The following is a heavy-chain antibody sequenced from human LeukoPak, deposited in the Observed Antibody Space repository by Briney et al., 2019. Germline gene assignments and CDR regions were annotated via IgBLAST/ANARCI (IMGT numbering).Heavy chain of an antibody. V-gene: IGHV3-53*01. CDR2: IYSGGST. D-gene: IGHD3-22*01. Sequence: AGGSLRLSCAASGFTVSSNYMSWVRQAPGKGLEWVSVIYSGGSTYYADSVKGRFTISRDNSKNTLYLQMNSPRAEDTAVYYCARDNPYYYDSGGFYAFDIWGQGTMVTVSS. CDR1: GFTVSSNY. J-gene: IGHJ3*02. CDR3: ARDNPYYYDSGGFYAFDI.